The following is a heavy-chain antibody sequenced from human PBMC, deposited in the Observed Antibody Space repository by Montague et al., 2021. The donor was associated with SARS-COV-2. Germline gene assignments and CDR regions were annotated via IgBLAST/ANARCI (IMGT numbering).Heavy chain of an antibody. J-gene: IGHJ4*02. CDR2: IYYSGST. CDR1: GGSISSSSYY. Sequence: SETLSLTCTVSGGSISSSSYYWGWIRQPPGKGLEWIGSIYYSGSTYYNPSLKSRVTISVDPSKNQFSLKLSSVTAADTAVYYCARPPGAPYDILTGTYRPVDDYWGQGTLVTVSS. V-gene: IGHV4-39*01. D-gene: IGHD3-9*01. CDR3: ARPPGAPYDILTGTYRPVDDY.